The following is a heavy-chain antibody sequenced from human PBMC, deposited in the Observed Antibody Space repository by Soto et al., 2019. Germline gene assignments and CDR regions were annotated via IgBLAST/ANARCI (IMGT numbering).Heavy chain of an antibody. Sequence: SETLSLTCTVSGYSISSGYYWGWIRQPPGKGLEWIGSIYHSGSTYYNPSLKSRVTISVDTSKNQFSLKLSSVTAADTAVYYCARDIMGHIVVVTAIPSNAFDIWGQGTMVTVSS. CDR2: IYHSGST. V-gene: IGHV4-38-2*02. J-gene: IGHJ3*02. CDR1: GYSISSGYY. CDR3: ARDIMGHIVVVTAIPSNAFDI. D-gene: IGHD2-21*02.